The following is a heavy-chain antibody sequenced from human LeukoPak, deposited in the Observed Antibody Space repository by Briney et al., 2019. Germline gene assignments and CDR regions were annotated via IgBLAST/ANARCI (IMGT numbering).Heavy chain of an antibody. Sequence: GGSLRLSCAASGFTFSDYYMSWIRQAPGKGLEWVAFIRYDGSNKYYADSVKGRFTISRDNSKNTLYLQMNSLRAEDTAVYYCAKEGLGLRFLEWLPGDWGQGTLVTVSS. CDR1: GFTFSDYY. J-gene: IGHJ4*02. CDR3: AKEGLGLRFLEWLPGD. D-gene: IGHD3-3*01. CDR2: IRYDGSNK. V-gene: IGHV3-30*02.